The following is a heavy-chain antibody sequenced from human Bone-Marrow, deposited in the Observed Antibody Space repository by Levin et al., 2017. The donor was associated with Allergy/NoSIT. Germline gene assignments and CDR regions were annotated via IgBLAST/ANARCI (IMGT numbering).Heavy chain of an antibody. CDR2: ITWDSGKI. Sequence: AGGSLRLSCEASGFTFDDYAMYWVRQAPGKGLEWVSGITWDSGKIEHANSVKGRFTVSRDNAKDSLYLQMNNLRPDDTALYYCARDTLIAADRICYAFDISGQGRMLTVSS. CDR3: ARDTLIAADRICYAFDI. CDR1: GFTFDDYA. J-gene: IGHJ3*02. D-gene: IGHD2-15*01. V-gene: IGHV3-9*01.